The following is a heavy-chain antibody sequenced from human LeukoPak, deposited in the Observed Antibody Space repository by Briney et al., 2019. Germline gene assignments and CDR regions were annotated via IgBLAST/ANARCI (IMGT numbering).Heavy chain of an antibody. CDR3: ARVAADGPDY. D-gene: IGHD6-13*01. J-gene: IGHJ4*02. V-gene: IGHV3-11*01. Sequence: GGSLRLSCAACGFTFSDCYMSWIRQAPGKGLEWVSYISSTGSTIYYADSVKGRFTISRDNAEKSLYLQMNSLRAEDTAVYYCARVAADGPDYWGQGTLVTVS. CDR1: GFTFSDCY. CDR2: ISSTGSTI.